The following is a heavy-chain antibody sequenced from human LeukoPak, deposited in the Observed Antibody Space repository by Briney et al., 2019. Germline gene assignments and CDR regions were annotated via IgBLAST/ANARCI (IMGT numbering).Heavy chain of an antibody. D-gene: IGHD2/OR15-2a*01. V-gene: IGHV3-53*01. CDR3: ARDTTAYFDC. CDR1: GFTVSSNY. CDR2: IYAGGNT. Sequence: GGSPRLSCTVSGFTVSSNYMAWVRQAPGKGLEWVSVIYAGGNTYYADSVKGRFTISRDNSKNTLYLQMSSPGVEDTAVYYCARDTTAYFDCWGQGTPVTVSS. J-gene: IGHJ4*02.